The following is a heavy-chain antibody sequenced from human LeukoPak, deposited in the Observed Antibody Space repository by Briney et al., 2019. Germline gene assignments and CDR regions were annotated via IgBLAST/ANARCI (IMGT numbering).Heavy chain of an antibody. J-gene: IGHJ4*02. V-gene: IGHV3-23*01. CDR3: AKDPEWFGELTFGDY. Sequence: GGTLRLSCAASGFTFSNYAMSWVRQAPGKGLEWISGITGGRSTYYADSVKGRFTISRDNSKNTLYLQMNSLRAEDTAVYYCAKDPEWFGELTFGDYWGQGTLVTVSS. CDR2: ITGGRST. CDR1: GFTFSNYA. D-gene: IGHD3-10*01.